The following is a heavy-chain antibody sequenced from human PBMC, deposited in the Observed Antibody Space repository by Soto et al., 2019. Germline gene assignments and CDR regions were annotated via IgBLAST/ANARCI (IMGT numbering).Heavy chain of an antibody. V-gene: IGHV1-18*01. CDR3: ARDPSSRTPKYNWFDP. CDR1: GYTFTSYG. CDR2: ISANNGST. Sequence: ASVKVSCKASGYTFTSYGISWVRQAPGQGLEWMGWISANNGSTNYAQKLQGRVTMTTDTSTSTVYMELSSLRSEDTAVYYCARDPSSRTPKYNWFDPWGQGTLVTASS. D-gene: IGHD6-13*01. J-gene: IGHJ5*02.